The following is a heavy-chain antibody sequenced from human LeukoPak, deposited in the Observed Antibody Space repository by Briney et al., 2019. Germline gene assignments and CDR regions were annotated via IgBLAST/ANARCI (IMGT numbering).Heavy chain of an antibody. Sequence: GGSLRLSCAASGFTFSSYWMSWVRQAPGKGLEWVAVISYDGSNKYYADSVKGRFTISRDNSKNTLYLQMNSLRAEDTAVYYCARDRFEQQLVSYYFDYWGQGTLVTVSS. J-gene: IGHJ4*02. CDR1: GFTFSSYW. V-gene: IGHV3-30*03. CDR3: ARDRFEQQLVSYYFDY. CDR2: ISYDGSNK. D-gene: IGHD6-13*01.